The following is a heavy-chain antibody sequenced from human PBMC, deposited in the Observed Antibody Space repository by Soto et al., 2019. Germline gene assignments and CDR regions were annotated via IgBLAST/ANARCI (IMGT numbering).Heavy chain of an antibody. CDR3: ARGGRSWYGSGEYYFDY. CDR1: GYTFTSYD. Sequence: QVQLVQSGAEVKKPGASVKVSCKASGYTFTSYDINWVRQATGQGLEWMGWMNPNSGNTGYAQKFQGRVTMTRNTSISTAYMELSSLRSEDTAVYYCARGGRSWYGSGEYYFDYWGQGTLVTVSS. J-gene: IGHJ4*02. V-gene: IGHV1-8*01. CDR2: MNPNSGNT. D-gene: IGHD6-13*01.